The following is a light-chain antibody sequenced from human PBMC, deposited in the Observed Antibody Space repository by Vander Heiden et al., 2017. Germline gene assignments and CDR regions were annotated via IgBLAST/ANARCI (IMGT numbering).Light chain of an antibody. CDR1: SSDVGGFNY. CDR2: DVS. J-gene: IGLJ1*01. Sequence: QSALTPPRSVSGSPGQSVTISCTGTSSDVGGFNYVSWYQQHPGKAPKLMIYDVSKRPSGVPDRFSGSKSGNTASLTISGLQAEDEADYYCCSYAGSYCYVFGTGTKVTVL. V-gene: IGLV2-11*01. CDR3: CSYAGSYCYV.